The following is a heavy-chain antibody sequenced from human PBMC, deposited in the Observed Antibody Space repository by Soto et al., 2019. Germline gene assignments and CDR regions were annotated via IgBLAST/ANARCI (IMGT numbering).Heavy chain of an antibody. J-gene: IGHJ3*01. V-gene: IGHV3-48*01. D-gene: IGHD3-22*01. CDR3: ARDQLYYNDISGRPLNAFDV. CDR2: IGIGSSTT. Sequence: GGSLRLSCAASGFTFRNYGMNWVRQAPGKGLEWVSYIGIGSSTTYYADSVKGRFTISRDNAKNSLYLQMNSLRAEDTAVYYCARDQLYYNDISGRPLNAFDVWGKGTMVTPSS. CDR1: GFTFRNYG.